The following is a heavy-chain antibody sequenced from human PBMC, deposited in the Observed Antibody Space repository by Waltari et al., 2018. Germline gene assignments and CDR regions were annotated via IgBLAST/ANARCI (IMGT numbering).Heavy chain of an antibody. D-gene: IGHD3-10*01. V-gene: IGHV4-59*11. CDR1: GVSMGGHY. CDR3: AREGDGDKGSAFDI. CDR2: VHHSGNT. J-gene: IGHJ3*02. Sequence: QVQLQESGPGLVKPSETLSLTCTVSGVSMGGHYWVWIRQPPGKGLEWVGYVHHSGNTNYTPALKSRVSMSIDTSNNLFSLSLTSLTTADTAVYYCAREGDGDKGSAFDIWGHGTMVTVSS.